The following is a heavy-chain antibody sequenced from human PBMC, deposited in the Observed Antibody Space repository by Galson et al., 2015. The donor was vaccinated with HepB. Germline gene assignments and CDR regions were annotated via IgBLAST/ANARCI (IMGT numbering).Heavy chain of an antibody. CDR1: GFTFSSYW. Sequence: SLRLSCAASGFTFSSYWMSWVRQAPGKGLEWVANIKQDGSEKYYVDSVKGRFTISRDNAKNSLYLQMNSLRAEDTAVYYCASLSSSWFNPIDYWGQGTLVTVSS. CDR2: IKQDGSEK. CDR3: ASLSSSWFNPIDY. D-gene: IGHD6-13*01. J-gene: IGHJ4*02. V-gene: IGHV3-7*03.